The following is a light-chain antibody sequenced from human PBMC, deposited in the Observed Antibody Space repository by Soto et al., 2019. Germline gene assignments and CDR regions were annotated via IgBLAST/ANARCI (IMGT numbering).Light chain of an antibody. CDR1: SANIGSNT. J-gene: IGLJ3*02. Sequence: QTVVTQPPSASGTPGQRVAISCSGSSANIGSNTVNWYQQLPGTAPKLLIHSNTQRPSGVPDRFSGSKSGTSASLAISGLQSEDEADYYCAAWDDNLNAWVFGGGTQLTVL. CDR2: SNT. V-gene: IGLV1-44*01. CDR3: AAWDDNLNAWV.